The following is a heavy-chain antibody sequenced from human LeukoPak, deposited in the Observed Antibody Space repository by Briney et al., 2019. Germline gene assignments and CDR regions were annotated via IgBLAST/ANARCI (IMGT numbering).Heavy chain of an antibody. CDR3: VRGGGEYSSSWDEYFQH. CDR2: ISGSGSTI. V-gene: IGHV3-11*01. CDR1: GFTFSDYY. Sequence: GGSLRLSCAASGFTFSDYYMSWIRQAPGKGLEWVSYISGSGSTIYYADSVKGRFTISRDNAKNSLYLQMNSLRGVDTAVYYCVRGGGEYSSSWDEYFQHWGQGILVTVSP. D-gene: IGHD6-13*01. J-gene: IGHJ1*01.